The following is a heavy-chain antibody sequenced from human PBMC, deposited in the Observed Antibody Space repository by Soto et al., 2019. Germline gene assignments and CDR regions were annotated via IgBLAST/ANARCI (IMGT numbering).Heavy chain of an antibody. CDR1: GFTFSNYA. CDR3: AKASVPVAPPWFDP. J-gene: IGHJ5*02. D-gene: IGHD2-2*01. V-gene: IGHV3-23*01. CDR2: LSGSGGST. Sequence: EVQLLESGGGLVQPGGSLRLSCAASGFTFSNYAMSWVRQAPGKGLEWVSTLSGSGGSTYYADSVKGRFTISRDNSKTALYLQTHSLRPADTAVYYCAKASVPVAPPWFDPWGQGTLVTVSS.